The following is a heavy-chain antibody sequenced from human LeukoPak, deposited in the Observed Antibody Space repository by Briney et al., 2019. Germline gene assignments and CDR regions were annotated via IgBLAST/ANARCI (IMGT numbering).Heavy chain of an antibody. CDR1: GFTFRNYA. V-gene: IGHV3-23*01. J-gene: IGHJ6*02. CDR3: AKGLYDYALDV. CDR2: IGARDGRT. Sequence: GGSLRLSCAASGFTFRNYAMTWVRQAPGKGLDWVALIGARDGRTYYADPVKGRFTISRDNFKNTLYLQMNSLRAEDTAIYYCAKGLYDYALDVWGQGTAVTVSS.